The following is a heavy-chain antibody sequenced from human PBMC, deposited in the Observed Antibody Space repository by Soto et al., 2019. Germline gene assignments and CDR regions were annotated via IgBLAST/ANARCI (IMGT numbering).Heavy chain of an antibody. Sequence: GASVKVSCKASGYTFTSYDINWVRQATGQGLEWMGWMNPNSGNTGYAQKFQGRVTMTRNTSISTAYMELSSLRSEDTAVYYCAREYYDFWSGSIRTCDYWGQGTLVTVSS. CDR3: AREYYDFWSGSIRTCDY. J-gene: IGHJ4*02. CDR2: MNPNSGNT. D-gene: IGHD3-3*01. V-gene: IGHV1-8*01. CDR1: GYTFTSYD.